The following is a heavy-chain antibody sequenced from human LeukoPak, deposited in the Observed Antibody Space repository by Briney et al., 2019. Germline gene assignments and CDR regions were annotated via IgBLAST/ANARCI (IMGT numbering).Heavy chain of an antibody. J-gene: IGHJ4*02. Sequence: SATLSLTCSVAGGSISSNIYYWGWIRQPPGKGLEWIGSINYSGSTSHNASLRSRVTISVDTPKNQFSLKLSSVTAADTAVYCCARDRQWLGLDYWGQGTLVTVSS. CDR3: ARDRQWLGLDY. CDR2: INYSGST. CDR1: GGSISSNIYY. V-gene: IGHV4-39*07. D-gene: IGHD6-19*01.